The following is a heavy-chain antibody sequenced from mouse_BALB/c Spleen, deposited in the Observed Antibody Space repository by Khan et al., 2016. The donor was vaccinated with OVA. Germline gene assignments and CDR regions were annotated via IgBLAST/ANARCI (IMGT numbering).Heavy chain of an antibody. J-gene: IGHJ3*01. CDR1: GFTFSTYA. D-gene: IGHD1-1*01. CDR3: ARHNYGPFAY. V-gene: IGHV5-9-3*01. Sequence: VQLKESGGDLVKPGGSLKLSCSASGFTFSTYAMSWVRQTPEKRLEWVATISSGGDNIFYPDSVKGRFTISRDNAKNTLYLQMSSLRSEDTAIYYCARHNYGPFAYWGQGTLVTVSA. CDR2: ISSGGDNI.